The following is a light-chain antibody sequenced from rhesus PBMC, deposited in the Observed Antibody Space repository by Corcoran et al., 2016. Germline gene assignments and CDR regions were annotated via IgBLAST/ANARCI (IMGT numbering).Light chain of an antibody. CDR1: QTINNN. CDR3: PHAYNSPWT. CDR2: QAS. J-gene: IGKJ1*01. V-gene: IGKV1-74*01. Sequence: DIQMTQSPSSLSASVGDRVTITCQASQTINNNLAWYQEKPGKAPKLLIYQASPLQSGVPSRFGGSGSRTDFTLTISNLQPEDVATYYCPHAYNSPWTFGRGTKMEI.